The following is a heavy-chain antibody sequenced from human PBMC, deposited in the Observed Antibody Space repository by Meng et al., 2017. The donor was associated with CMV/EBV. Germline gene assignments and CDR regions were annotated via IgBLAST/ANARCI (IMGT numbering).Heavy chain of an antibody. CDR3: SRGCIAAAGLH. V-gene: IGHV4-39*07. Sequence: GPERGKATETLSPTRAVGRGSLSRSSDYCGSIRHPPGNLQQAIRSNYYSGSTYYNPSLKCRVNITVDTSKNQFSRKLSSVTAADTAVYYWSRGCIAAAGLHRGQGTLVTVSS. CDR1: RGSLSRSSDY. CDR2: NYYSGST. D-gene: IGHD6-13*01. J-gene: IGHJ4*02.